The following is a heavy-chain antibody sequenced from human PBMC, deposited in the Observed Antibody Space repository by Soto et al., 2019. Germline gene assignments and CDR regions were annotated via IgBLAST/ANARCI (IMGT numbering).Heavy chain of an antibody. CDR3: ARDLSGSGN. V-gene: IGHV3-30-3*01. J-gene: IGHJ4*02. CDR1: GFAFSSYA. CDR2: ISYEGSNK. D-gene: IGHD3-10*01. Sequence: ESGGGVVQPGRSLRLSCAASGFAFSSYAMHWVRQAPGKGLEWVAVISYEGSNKYYADSVKGRFTISRDNSKNTLYLQMNSLRAEDTAVDYCARDLSGSGNWGQGTLVTVSS.